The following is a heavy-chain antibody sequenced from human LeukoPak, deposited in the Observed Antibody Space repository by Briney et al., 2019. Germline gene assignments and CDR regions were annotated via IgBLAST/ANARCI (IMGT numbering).Heavy chain of an antibody. CDR2: IYHSGST. D-gene: IGHD3-22*01. CDR1: GYSISSGYY. CDR3: AGHDDYYDSSGCFDY. J-gene: IGHJ4*02. V-gene: IGHV4-38-2*01. Sequence: SETLSLTCAVSGYSISSGYYWGWIRQPPGKGLEWIGSIYHSGSTYYNPSLKSRVTISVDTSKNQLSLKLSSVTAADTAVYYCAGHDDYYDSSGCFDYWGQGTLVTVSS.